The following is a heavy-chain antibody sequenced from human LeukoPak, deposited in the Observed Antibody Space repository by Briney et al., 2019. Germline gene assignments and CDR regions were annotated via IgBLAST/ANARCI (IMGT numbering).Heavy chain of an antibody. CDR2: ISYDGSDK. CDR3: AKGLWDYYGSGIMYYTMDV. D-gene: IGHD3-10*01. V-gene: IGHV3-30*18. Sequence: PGGSLRLSCAASGFTFSTYDMHWVRQAPGKGLEWVAIISYDGSDKYYADSVKGRFTISRDNSKNTLYLQMNSLRAEDTAVYYCAKGLWDYYGSGIMYYTMDVWGQGTTVTVSS. J-gene: IGHJ6*02. CDR1: GFTFSTYD.